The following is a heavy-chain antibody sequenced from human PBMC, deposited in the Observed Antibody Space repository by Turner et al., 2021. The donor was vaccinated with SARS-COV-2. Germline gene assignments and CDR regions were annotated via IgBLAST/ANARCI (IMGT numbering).Heavy chain of an antibody. D-gene: IGHD1-26*01. V-gene: IGHV3-30-3*01. CDR3: ARDRSGGYSFSFDY. J-gene: IGHJ4*02. Sequence: QLPLVESGGGVVHAGRSRRLSCAASGPTFSSYAMHRVRQAPGKGLEWVAVISYDGSNKYYADSVRGRFTISRDNSKNTLYLQMNSLRAEDTAVYYCARDRSGGYSFSFDYWGQGTLVTVSS. CDR1: GPTFSSYA. CDR2: ISYDGSNK.